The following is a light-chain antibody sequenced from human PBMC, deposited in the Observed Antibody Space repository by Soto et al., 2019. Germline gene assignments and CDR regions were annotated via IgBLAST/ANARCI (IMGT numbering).Light chain of an antibody. CDR1: SSDVGGYNY. Sequence: QSALTQPASVSGSPGQSITISCTGTSSDVGGYNYVSWYQQHPGKAPELMIYDVSNRPSGVSNRFSGSKSGNTASLTISGLQTEYEAYYCCSSYTSSTTLYVFGTGTKLTVL. V-gene: IGLV2-14*01. J-gene: IGLJ1*01. CDR3: SSYTSSTTLYV. CDR2: DVS.